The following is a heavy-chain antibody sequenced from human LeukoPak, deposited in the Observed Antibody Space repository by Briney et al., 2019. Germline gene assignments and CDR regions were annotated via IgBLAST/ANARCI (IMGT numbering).Heavy chain of an antibody. CDR1: GYSISSGYY. CDR2: IYHSGST. Sequence: KPSETLSLTCTVSGYSISSGYYWGWIRQPPGKGLEWIGSIYHSGSTYYNPSLKSRVTISVDTSKNQFSLKLSSVTAADTAVYYCARTTEGYCRSTSCYDFSYSYYMDVWGKGTTVTISS. CDR3: ARTTEGYCRSTSCYDFSYSYYMDV. V-gene: IGHV4-38-2*02. J-gene: IGHJ6*03. D-gene: IGHD2-2*01.